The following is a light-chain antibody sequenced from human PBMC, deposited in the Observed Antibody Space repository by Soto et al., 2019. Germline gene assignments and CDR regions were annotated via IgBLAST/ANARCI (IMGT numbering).Light chain of an antibody. V-gene: IGKV3-20*01. CDR3: QQYGSSPLT. J-gene: IGKJ1*01. CDR2: GAS. Sequence: EIVLTQSPGTLSLSAGERATLSCRASQSVSSSYLAWYQHKPGQAPRLLIYGASNRAAGTPDRFSGSGSGTDFTLTINRLEPEDFVVYYCQQYGSSPLTFGKGTKVEIK. CDR1: QSVSSSY.